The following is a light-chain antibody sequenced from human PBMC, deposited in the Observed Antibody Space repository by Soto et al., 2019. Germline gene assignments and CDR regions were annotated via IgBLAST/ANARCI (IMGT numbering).Light chain of an antibody. J-gene: IGKJ1*01. Sequence: DSQMTQSPSSLSASVGDRVTITCRASQSISSYLNWYQQKPGKAPKLLIYAASSLQSGVPSRFSGSGSGTDFTLTISSLQPEDFATYYCQQSYSTRGTFGQGTKVEIK. CDR3: QQSYSTRGT. CDR1: QSISSY. CDR2: AAS. V-gene: IGKV1-39*01.